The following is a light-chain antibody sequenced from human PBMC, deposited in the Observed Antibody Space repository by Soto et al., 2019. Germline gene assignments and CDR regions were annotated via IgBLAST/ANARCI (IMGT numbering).Light chain of an antibody. V-gene: IGKV1-33*01. CDR1: QDISNY. Sequence: DIQMTQSPSSLSASVGDRVTITCQASQDISNYLNWYQQKPGKAPKLLIYDASTLETGIPSRFSGSGSGTDFTFTITSLQPEDMATYYCQQYDNLAYTVGQGTKLEIK. CDR2: DAS. J-gene: IGKJ2*01. CDR3: QQYDNLAYT.